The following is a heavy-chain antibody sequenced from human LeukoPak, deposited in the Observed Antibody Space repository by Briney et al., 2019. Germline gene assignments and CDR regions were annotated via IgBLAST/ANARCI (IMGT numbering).Heavy chain of an antibody. D-gene: IGHD1-26*01. J-gene: IGHJ4*02. Sequence: GGSLRLSCAASGFTFSSYWMSWVRQAPGKGLEWVANIKQDGSEKYYVDSVKGRFTISSDNAKNSLYLQMNSLRAEDTAVYYCASCGSYCDFDYWGQGTLVTVSS. CDR2: IKQDGSEK. V-gene: IGHV3-7*01. CDR1: GFTFSSYW. CDR3: ASCGSYCDFDY.